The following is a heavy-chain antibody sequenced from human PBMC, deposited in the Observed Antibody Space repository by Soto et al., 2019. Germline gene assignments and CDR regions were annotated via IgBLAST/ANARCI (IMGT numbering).Heavy chain of an antibody. CDR3: ARGRYGDY. Sequence: QVHLVQSGAEVKKSGASVKVSCKASGYTFTSYGITWVRQAPGQGLEWMGWISDHNGNTDYAQKLQGRVIVTRDTSTSTAYMELRSLISDDTAVYYCARGRYGDYWGQGALVTVSS. CDR1: GYTFTSYG. J-gene: IGHJ4*02. V-gene: IGHV1-18*01. D-gene: IGHD1-1*01. CDR2: ISDHNGNT.